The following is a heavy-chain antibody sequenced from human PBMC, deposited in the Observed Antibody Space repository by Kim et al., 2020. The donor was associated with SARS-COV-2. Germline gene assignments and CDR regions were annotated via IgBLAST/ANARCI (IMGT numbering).Heavy chain of an antibody. CDR3: VKGGGSIYRYFDY. CDR2: VSSGATST. J-gene: IGHJ4*02. V-gene: IGHV3-23*01. CDR1: GFTFSDYA. Sequence: GGSLRLSCGASGFTFSDYAMSWVRQAPGKGLQWVSTVSSGATSTYYADSVKGRFTISRDNSKNTLYMQMNSLRAEDTALYYCVKGGGSIYRYFDYWDQGTLVTVSS.